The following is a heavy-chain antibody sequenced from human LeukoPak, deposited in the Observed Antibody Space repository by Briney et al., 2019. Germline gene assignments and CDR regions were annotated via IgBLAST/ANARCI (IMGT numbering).Heavy chain of an antibody. Sequence: ASVKVSCKASGYTFTSYAMHWVRQAPGQRLEWMGWINAGNGNTKYSQKFQGRVTITRDTSASTAYMELSSLRSEDTAVYYCARSLPLLDYGDYLVNYPEGWYFDLWGRGTLVTVSS. D-gene: IGHD4-17*01. V-gene: IGHV1-3*01. CDR1: GYTFTSYA. J-gene: IGHJ2*01. CDR2: INAGNGNT. CDR3: ARSLPLLDYGDYLVNYPEGWYFDL.